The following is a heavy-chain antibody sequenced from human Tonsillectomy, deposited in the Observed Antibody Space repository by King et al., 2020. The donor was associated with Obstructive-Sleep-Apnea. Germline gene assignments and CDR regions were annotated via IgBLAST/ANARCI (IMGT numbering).Heavy chain of an antibody. CDR3: AKERRWDFFGGLSPDHYFDY. J-gene: IGHJ4*02. CDR2: ISGNGDNT. CDR1: GFTFRSYA. D-gene: IGHD3-16*01. Sequence: VQLVEYGGGLVQPGGSLRLSCAASGFTFRSYAMNWVRQAAGKGLEWVSGISGNGDNTYYADYVKGRFTISRDNSKNKLFLQMDGLRVADTAVYYWAKERRWDFFGGLSPDHYFDYWGQGTLVPVSS. V-gene: IGHV3-23*04.